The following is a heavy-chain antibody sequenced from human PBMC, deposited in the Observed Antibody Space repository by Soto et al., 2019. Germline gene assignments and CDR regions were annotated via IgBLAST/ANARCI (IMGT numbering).Heavy chain of an antibody. CDR2: ISYSGAT. CDR1: GDSIYSWVFA. D-gene: IGHD6-19*01. CDR3: AGDYGIGWYPHYSAY. J-gene: IGHJ4*01. Sequence: HSGTLALGCTVSGDSIYSWVFAWRLNRQSPGKGLEWLGYISYSGATNYNPSFKSRVTMSIDTSKNQFSLQLNSVTAADTAVYYCAGDYGIGWYPHYSAYWGHGSLVTVSS. V-gene: IGHV4-61*08.